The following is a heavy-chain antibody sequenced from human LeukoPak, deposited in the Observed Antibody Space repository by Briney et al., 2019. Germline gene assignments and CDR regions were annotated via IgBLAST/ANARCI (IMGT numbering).Heavy chain of an antibody. V-gene: IGHV3-48*04. CDR3: ARTPTYGFWSGYTLDV. D-gene: IGHD3-3*01. CDR1: GFTFSSYW. Sequence: PGGSLRLSCAASGFTFSSYWMNWVRQAPGKGLEWVSYISGGGSNIYYADSVKGRFAVSRDDAKNSLYLQMNSLRAEDTAVYYCARTPTYGFWSGYTLDVWGQGTTVTVSS. J-gene: IGHJ6*02. CDR2: ISGGGSNI.